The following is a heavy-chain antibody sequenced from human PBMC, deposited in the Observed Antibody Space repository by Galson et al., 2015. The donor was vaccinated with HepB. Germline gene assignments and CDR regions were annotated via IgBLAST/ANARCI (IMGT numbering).Heavy chain of an antibody. CDR2: ISAYNGNT. CDR1: GYTFTSYG. Sequence: SVKVSCKASGYTFTSYGISWVRQAPGQGLEWMGWISAYNGNTNYAQKLQGRVTMTTDTSTSTAYMELRSLRSDDTAVYYCARSSQLWSTYWYFDLWGRGTLVTVSS. J-gene: IGHJ2*01. D-gene: IGHD5-18*01. V-gene: IGHV1-18*01. CDR3: ARSSQLWSTYWYFDL.